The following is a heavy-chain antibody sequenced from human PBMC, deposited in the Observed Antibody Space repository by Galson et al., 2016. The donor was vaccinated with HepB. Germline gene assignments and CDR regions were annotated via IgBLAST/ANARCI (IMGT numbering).Heavy chain of an antibody. CDR1: GFTFSSHG. J-gene: IGHJ4*02. CDR2: IWYDGNNK. CDR3: ARETDPSYDFDY. Sequence: SLRLSCAASGFTFSSHGMHWVRQAPGKGLEWVAVIWYDGNNKYYADPVKGRFTISRDNSKNTLYLHMNSLRAEDTAMYYCARETDPSYDFDYWGQGTLVTVSS. V-gene: IGHV3-33*01.